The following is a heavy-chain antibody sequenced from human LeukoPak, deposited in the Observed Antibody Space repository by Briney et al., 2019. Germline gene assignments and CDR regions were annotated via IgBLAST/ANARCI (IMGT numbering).Heavy chain of an antibody. D-gene: IGHD3-3*01. J-gene: IGHJ6*03. V-gene: IGHV1-69*05. CDR2: IIPIFGTA. CDR3: AGGSDFGVVIGGPGLYYYMDV. CDR1: GGTFSSYA. Sequence: GSSVKVPCKASGGTFSSYAISWVRQAPGQGLEWMGGIIPIFGTANYAQKFQGRVTITTDESTSTAYMELSSLRSEDTAVYYCAGGSDFGVVIGGPGLYYYMDVWGKGTTVTVYS.